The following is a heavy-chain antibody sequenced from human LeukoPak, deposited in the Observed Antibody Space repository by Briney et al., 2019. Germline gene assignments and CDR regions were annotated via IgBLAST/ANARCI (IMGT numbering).Heavy chain of an antibody. J-gene: IGHJ6*03. V-gene: IGHV1-2*02. D-gene: IGHD6-19*01. CDR2: INPKSGGK. CDR1: GYTFTAYF. CDR3: ARDLKAGRMLYYYYMYV. Sequence: RASVTVSSKASGYTFTAYFMHWVRQAPGKGVEWMGWINPKSGGKNYPQKFQGRVTMTRDTSISTVYMELSRLRSDDTAVYLCARDLKAGRMLYYYYMYVWGKGTTVTVSS.